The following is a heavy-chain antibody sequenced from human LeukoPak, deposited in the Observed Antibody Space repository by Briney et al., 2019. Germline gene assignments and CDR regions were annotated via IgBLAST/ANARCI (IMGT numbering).Heavy chain of an antibody. V-gene: IGHV3-48*01. CDR2: ISSSSATI. CDR3: AKVALYSRLQFGYFDY. CDR1: GFSLSAYN. J-gene: IGHJ4*02. Sequence: PGGSLRLSCEGSGFSLSAYNMNWVRQAPGKGLESVSYISSSSATIFYADSVKGRFTISRDNAKNSLYLQMNSLRPEDTAVYYCAKVALYSRLQFGYFDYWGQGTLVTVSS. D-gene: IGHD4-11*01.